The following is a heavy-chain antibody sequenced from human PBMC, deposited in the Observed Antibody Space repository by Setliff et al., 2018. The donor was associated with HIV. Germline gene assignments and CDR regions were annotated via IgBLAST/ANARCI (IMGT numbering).Heavy chain of an antibody. J-gene: IGHJ6*03. CDR2: DNPDNVVL. Sequence: ASVKVSCKASGYNFTGYHIHWVRQAPGQGLEWMGWDNPDNVVLKSAQKFQGRVSMTRDMSISTAYMELARLRSDDSAVYYCARIDPTAYHYHMDVWGKGTTVTVSS. CDR3: ARIDPTAYHYHMDV. V-gene: IGHV1-2*02. D-gene: IGHD3-9*01. CDR1: GYNFTGYH.